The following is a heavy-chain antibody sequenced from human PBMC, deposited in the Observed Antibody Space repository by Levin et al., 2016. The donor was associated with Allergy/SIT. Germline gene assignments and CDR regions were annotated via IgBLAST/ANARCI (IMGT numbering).Heavy chain of an antibody. J-gene: IGHJ6*03. V-gene: IGHV4-34*01. CDR1: GGSFSGYF. Sequence: SETLSLTCAVYGGSFSGYFWTWIRQPPGKGLEWIGEINHSENSNYNPSLKTRVTISLDTSKNQFSLKLSSVTAADTAVYYCARGWIGRSSRPYMDVWGKGTTVTVSS. CDR3: ARGWIGRSSRPYMDV. D-gene: IGHD6-13*01. CDR2: INHSENS.